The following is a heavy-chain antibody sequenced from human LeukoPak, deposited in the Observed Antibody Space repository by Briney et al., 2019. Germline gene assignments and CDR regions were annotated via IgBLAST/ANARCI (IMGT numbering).Heavy chain of an antibody. D-gene: IGHD3-10*01. CDR3: ARDLFGDYYGSGSYYIDAIDV. CDR1: GFTFSSYW. V-gene: IGHV3-7*01. Sequence: GGSLRLSCAASGFTFSSYWMTWVRQAPGKGLEWVANIKQDGSEKYYMDSVKGRFTISRDNAKNSLYLQMNSLRAEDTAVYYCARDLFGDYYGSGSYYIDAIDVWGQGTMVTVFS. J-gene: IGHJ3*01. CDR2: IKQDGSEK.